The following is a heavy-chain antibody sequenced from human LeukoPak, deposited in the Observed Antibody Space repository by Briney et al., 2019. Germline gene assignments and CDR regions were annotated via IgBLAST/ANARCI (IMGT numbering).Heavy chain of an antibody. Sequence: GGSLRLSCAASGFTFSNYWMHWIRQAPRNGLIWVSRINSDGSSTAYADSVKGRFTISRDNAKNTLYLQMNSLRVEDTAVYYCVRGAPFDYWGQGILVTVSS. J-gene: IGHJ4*02. CDR1: GFTFSNYW. V-gene: IGHV3-74*01. CDR3: VRGAPFDY. CDR2: INSDGSST.